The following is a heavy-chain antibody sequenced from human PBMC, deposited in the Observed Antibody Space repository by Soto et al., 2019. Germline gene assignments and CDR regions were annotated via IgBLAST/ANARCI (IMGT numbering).Heavy chain of an antibody. CDR1: GFTVTSNY. J-gene: IGHJ4*02. V-gene: IGHV3-53*01. CDR2: IYSDGST. CDR3: ARAPAGSYSSDWYYFDY. D-gene: IGHD6-19*01. Sequence: EVQLVESGGGLIQPGGSLRLSCAASGFTVTSNYMSWVRQAPGKGLEWVSVIYSDGSTYYADSVEGRFTISRENFKNTLFLQMNSLRVDDTAVYYCARAPAGSYSSDWYYFDYWGQGTLVTVSS.